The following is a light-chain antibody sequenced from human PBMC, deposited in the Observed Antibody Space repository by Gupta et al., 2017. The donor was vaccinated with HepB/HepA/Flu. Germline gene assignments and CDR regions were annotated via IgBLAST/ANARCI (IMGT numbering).Light chain of an antibody. CDR3: QSYASSLSGVV. J-gene: IGLJ2*01. CDR2: GIT. CDR1: SSNIGGGYD. Sequence: SVLTQPPSVSEAPGQRVAISCTGSSSNIGGGYDVHWYQQQPGTAPKLLIYGITNRPSGVPDRFSGSKSGTSASLAITGLQAEDEADYYCQSYASSLSGVVFGGGTKLTVL. V-gene: IGLV1-40*01.